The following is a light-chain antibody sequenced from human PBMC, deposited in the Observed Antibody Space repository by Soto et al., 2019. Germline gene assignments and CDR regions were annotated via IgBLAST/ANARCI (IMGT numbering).Light chain of an antibody. CDR1: QTVSLSY. Sequence: LTKFDGTRSLSRGEGATLCCRSSQTVSLSYLAWYQQKPGQAPRLLIYGASSRATGIPDRFSGRRSGIYFTPTISILQPEAFAIYYCQQDFTPPLTFGAGTKVDI. J-gene: IGKJ4*01. V-gene: IGKV3-20*01. CDR2: GAS. CDR3: QQDFTPPLT.